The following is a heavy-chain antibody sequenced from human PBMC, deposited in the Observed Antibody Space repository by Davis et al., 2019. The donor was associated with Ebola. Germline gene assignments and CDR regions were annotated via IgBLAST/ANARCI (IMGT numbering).Heavy chain of an antibody. CDR2: ISGSGGSP. Sequence: GESLKISCAASGFTFSSYALSWVRQAPGKGLEWVSAISGSGGSPYYADSVKGRFTISRDNSKKTLYLQMNSLRAEDTAVYYCAVGPARWGQGTLVTVSS. CDR3: AVGPAR. CDR1: GFTFSSYA. V-gene: IGHV3-23*01. J-gene: IGHJ4*02.